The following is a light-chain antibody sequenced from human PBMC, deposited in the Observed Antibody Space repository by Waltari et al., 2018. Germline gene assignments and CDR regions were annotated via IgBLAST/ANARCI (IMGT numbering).Light chain of an antibody. CDR2: SAS. V-gene: IGKV3-11*01. CDR3: YQHSSGLT. Sequence: VILTQSPATLSLSPGERATLSCRASQSVSRYLAWYKQKPGQAPRLLIHSASSRATGIPDRFSGSGSGTEFTLTISSLEPEDVGVYHCYQHSSGLTFGGGTKVEIK. CDR1: QSVSRY. J-gene: IGKJ4*01.